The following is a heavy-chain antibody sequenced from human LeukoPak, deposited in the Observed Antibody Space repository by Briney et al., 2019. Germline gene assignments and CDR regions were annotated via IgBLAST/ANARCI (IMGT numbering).Heavy chain of an antibody. CDR1: GFTFSDYY. V-gene: IGHV3-11*01. J-gene: IGHJ6*02. CDR2: ISSSGSTI. CDR3: ARGLGDCSSTSCYASYYYYGMDV. Sequence: GGSLRLSCAASGFTFSDYYMSWIRQAPGKGPEWVSYISSSGSTIYYADSVKGRFTISRDNAKNSLYLQMNSLRAEDTAVYYCARGLGDCSSTSCYASYYYYGMDVWGQGTTVTVSS. D-gene: IGHD2-2*01.